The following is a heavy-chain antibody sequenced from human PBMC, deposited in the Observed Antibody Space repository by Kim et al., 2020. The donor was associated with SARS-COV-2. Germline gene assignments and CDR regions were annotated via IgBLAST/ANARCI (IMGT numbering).Heavy chain of an antibody. J-gene: IGHJ2*01. CDR1: GGSISSSDHY. Sequence: SETLSLTCTVSGGSISSSDHYWGWIRQPPGKGLEWIATIYYSGSTYHHPSLKGRVTISVDTSKNQFSLRLSSVTAADTAVYYCARHLRNWYFDLWGRGTLVTVSS. CDR2: IYYSGST. V-gene: IGHV4-39*01. CDR3: ARHLRNWYFDL.